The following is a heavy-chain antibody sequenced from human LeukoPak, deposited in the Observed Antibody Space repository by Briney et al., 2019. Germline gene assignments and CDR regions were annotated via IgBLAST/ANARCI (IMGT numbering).Heavy chain of an antibody. Sequence: PGGSLRLSCAASGFTFSSYGMSWVRQAPGKGLEWVSAISGSGGSTYYADSVKGRFTISRDNSKNTLYLQMNSLRAEDTAVYYCARGSYGSGSYYDVRSENYYYYYMDVWGKGTTVTVSS. V-gene: IGHV3-23*01. J-gene: IGHJ6*03. CDR1: GFTFSSYG. CDR2: ISGSGGST. D-gene: IGHD3-10*01. CDR3: ARGSYGSGSYYDVRSENYYYYYMDV.